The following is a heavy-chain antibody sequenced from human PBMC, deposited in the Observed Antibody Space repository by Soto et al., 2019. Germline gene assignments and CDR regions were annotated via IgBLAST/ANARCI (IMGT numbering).Heavy chain of an antibody. D-gene: IGHD3-22*01. Sequence: ASVKVSCKASGGTFSSYTISWVRQDSGHGLEWMGGIIPIFGTANYAQKFQGRVTITADESTSTAYMELSSLRSEDTAVYYCASNYYYDSSGYPDYYYGMDVWGQGTTVTVSS. J-gene: IGHJ6*02. CDR3: ASNYYYDSSGYPDYYYGMDV. CDR1: GGTFSSYT. CDR2: IIPIFGTA. V-gene: IGHV1-69*13.